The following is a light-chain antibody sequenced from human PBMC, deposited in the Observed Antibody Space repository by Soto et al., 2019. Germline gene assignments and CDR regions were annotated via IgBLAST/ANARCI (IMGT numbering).Light chain of an antibody. Sequence: GLTQSAGTLSLSPGERGTLXCRASQSPCSGDRAWYQQEPGQAPRLLPSDASSRANGTPHRFSGSGSGTDFTPPISRLDPEDFAVYYGHQRQSWPRTFGQGTKVDIK. CDR1: QSPCSGD. CDR3: HQRQSWPRT. J-gene: IGKJ1*01. V-gene: IGKV3D-20*02. CDR2: DAS.